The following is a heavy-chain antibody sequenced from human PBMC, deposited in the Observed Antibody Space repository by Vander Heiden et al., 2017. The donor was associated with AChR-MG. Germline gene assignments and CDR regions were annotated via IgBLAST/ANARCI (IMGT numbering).Heavy chain of an antibody. CDR3: ARSSVFWSAFDI. Sequence: QVQLQASGPGLVTHSQTLSLPCHVTGGPISSGSYYWSWLRQPAGRGLEWIGRIYTSGITNYNPSLKSRVTISVDTSKNQFSLKLSSVTAADTAVYYCARSSVFWSAFDIWGQGTMVTVSS. D-gene: IGHD3-3*01. CDR1: GGPISSGSYY. J-gene: IGHJ3*02. V-gene: IGHV4-61*02. CDR2: IYTSGIT.